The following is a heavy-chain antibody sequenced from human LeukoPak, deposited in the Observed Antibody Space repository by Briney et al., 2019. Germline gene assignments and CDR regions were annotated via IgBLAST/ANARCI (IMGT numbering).Heavy chain of an antibody. D-gene: IGHD6-13*01. J-gene: IGHJ4*02. V-gene: IGHV3-13*01. CDR3: AIQTTASSSWSY. Sequence: AGGSLRLSCAASGFTFSSYDMHWVRQATGKGLEWVSAIGTAGDTYYADSVKGRFTISRDNSKNTLYLRMNSLRAEDTAVYYCAIQTTASSSWSYWGQGTLVTVSS. CDR1: GFTFSSYD. CDR2: IGTAGDT.